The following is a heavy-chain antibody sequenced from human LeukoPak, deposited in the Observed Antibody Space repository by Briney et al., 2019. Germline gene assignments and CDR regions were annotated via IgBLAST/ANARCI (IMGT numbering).Heavy chain of an antibody. D-gene: IGHD6-19*01. CDR3: GKVWGRGWYGGDYFDY. CDR1: GFTFSSYW. V-gene: IGHV3-7*01. Sequence: GGSLRLSCAASGFTFSSYWMSWVRQAPGKGLEWVANIKQDGSEKYYVDSVKGRFTISRDNAKNSLYLQMNSLRAEDTAVYYCGKVWGRGWYGGDYFDYWGQGTLVTVSS. CDR2: IKQDGSEK. J-gene: IGHJ4*02.